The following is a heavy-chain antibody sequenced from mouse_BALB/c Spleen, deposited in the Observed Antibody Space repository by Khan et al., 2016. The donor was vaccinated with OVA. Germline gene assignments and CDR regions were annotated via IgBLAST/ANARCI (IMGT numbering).Heavy chain of an antibody. Sequence: EVELVESGGGLVKPGGSLKLSCAASGFTFSNYAMSWVRQTPEKRLEWVASISSGGSTYYPDSVKGRFTISRDNARNILYLQMSSLRSEDTAMYYCARDYWCTYWGQGTLVTVSA. CDR3: ARDYWCTY. CDR2: ISSGGST. CDR1: GFTFSNYA. V-gene: IGHV5-6-5*01. J-gene: IGHJ3*01.